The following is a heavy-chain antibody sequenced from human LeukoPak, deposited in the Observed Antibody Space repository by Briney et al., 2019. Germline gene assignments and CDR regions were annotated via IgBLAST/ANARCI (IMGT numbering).Heavy chain of an antibody. J-gene: IGHJ6*02. V-gene: IGHV1-18*01. Sequence: ASVKVSCKASGYTFTSYGISWVRQAPGQGLEWMGWISAYNGNTNYAQKLQGRVTMTTDTSTSTAYMELRSLRSDDTAAYYCARDSGGYYDILTGYRTYYYYGMDVWGQGTTVSVP. CDR1: GYTFTSYG. CDR3: ARDSGGYYDILTGYRTYYYYGMDV. CDR2: ISAYNGNT. D-gene: IGHD3-9*01.